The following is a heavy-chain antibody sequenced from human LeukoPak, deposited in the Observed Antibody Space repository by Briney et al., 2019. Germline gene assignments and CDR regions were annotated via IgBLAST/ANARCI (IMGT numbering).Heavy chain of an antibody. CDR2: INAGNGNT. CDR1: GYTFTGYY. V-gene: IGHV1-3*03. Sequence: ASVKVSCKASGYTFTGYYMHWVRQAPGQGLEWMGWINAGNGNTKYSQEFQGRVTITRDTSASTAYMEVSSLRSEDMAVYYCAREGAISGFDYWGQGTLVTVSS. CDR3: AREGAISGFDY. D-gene: IGHD1-26*01. J-gene: IGHJ4*02.